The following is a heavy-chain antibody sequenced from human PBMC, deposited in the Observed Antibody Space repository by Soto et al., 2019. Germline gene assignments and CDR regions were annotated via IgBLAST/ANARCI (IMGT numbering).Heavy chain of an antibody. D-gene: IGHD3-10*01. CDR3: TRDPGRSWFDP. CDR2: INPGNGDA. CDR1: GYTFTTYT. Sequence: ASVKVSCKASGYTFTTYTLQWLRQAPGQRLEWMGWINPGNGDAKYSQTFQGRVTITSDTSASTAYMELSSLRSEDTALYYCTRDPGRSWFDPWGQGTLVTVSS. V-gene: IGHV1-3*01. J-gene: IGHJ5*02.